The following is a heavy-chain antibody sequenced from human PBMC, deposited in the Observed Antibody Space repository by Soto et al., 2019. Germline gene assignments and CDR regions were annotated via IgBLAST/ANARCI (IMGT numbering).Heavy chain of an antibody. CDR1: CGSIRDYF. CDR2: IYYSGRT. Sequence: SETLSLTCTVSCGSIRDYFWTWIRQPPGKGLEWIGYIYYSGRTNYNPSLKSRVSISVDTSKNHFSLQLRSVTAADTAVYYCARVGGDDFGDSGGFDYWGQGTLVTVSS. J-gene: IGHJ4*02. V-gene: IGHV4-59*01. D-gene: IGHD4-17*01. CDR3: ARVGGDDFGDSGGFDY.